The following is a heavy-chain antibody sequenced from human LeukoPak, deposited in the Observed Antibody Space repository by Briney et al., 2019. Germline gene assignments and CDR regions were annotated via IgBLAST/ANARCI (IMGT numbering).Heavy chain of an antibody. CDR3: ARHLRLYLRHLGWYFDL. CDR2: INHSGST. CDR1: DYSISSSYY. Sequence: ASETLSLTCTVSDYSISSSYYWSWIRQPPGKGLEWIGEINHSGSTNYNPSLKSRVTISVDTSKNQFSLKLSSVTAADTAVYYCARHLRLYLRHLGWYFDLWGRGTLVTVSS. V-gene: IGHV4-38-2*02. D-gene: IGHD4-17*01. J-gene: IGHJ2*01.